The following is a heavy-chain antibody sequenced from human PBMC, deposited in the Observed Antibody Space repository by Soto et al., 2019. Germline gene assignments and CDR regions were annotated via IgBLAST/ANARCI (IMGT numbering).Heavy chain of an antibody. CDR2: IYPGDSDT. CDR3: ATYPGTIAARPYYYYGMDV. CDR1: GYSFTSYW. V-gene: IGHV5-51*01. Sequence: VNLSGESLKISCKGSGYSFTSYWIDWVRQMPGKGLEWMGIIYPGDSDTRYSPSFQGQVTISADKSISTAYLQWSSLKASDTAMYYCATYPGTIAARPYYYYGMDVWGQGTTVTVSS. D-gene: IGHD6-6*01. J-gene: IGHJ6*02.